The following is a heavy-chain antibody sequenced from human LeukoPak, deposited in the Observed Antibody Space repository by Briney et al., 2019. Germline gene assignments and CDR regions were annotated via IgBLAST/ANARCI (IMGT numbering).Heavy chain of an antibody. V-gene: IGHV4-61*02. J-gene: IGHJ1*01. D-gene: IGHD3-16*01. Sequence: ASQTLSLTCAVSGDSIDSGIYYWSWIRQPAGKGLEWIGRIYTSGSTNYTPSLKGRVTISLDTSKNQFSLRLNSVTAADTAVYYCAREAVEWVNVMQAEYFQPWGQGTLVTVS. CDR1: GDSIDSGIYY. CDR2: IYTSGST. CDR3: AREAVEWVNVMQAEYFQP.